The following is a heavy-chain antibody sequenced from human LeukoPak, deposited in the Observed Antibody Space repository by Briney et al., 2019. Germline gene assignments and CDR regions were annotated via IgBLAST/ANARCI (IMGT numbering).Heavy chain of an antibody. CDR2: ISSSSSTI. Sequence: HAGGSLRLSCAASGFTFSSYSMNWVRQAPGKGLEWVSYISSSSSTIYYADSVKGRFTISRDNAKNSLYLQMNSLRAEDTAVYYCARGSKRWLQFYSAFDIWGQGTMVTVSS. CDR1: GFTFSSYS. D-gene: IGHD5-24*01. CDR3: ARGSKRWLQFYSAFDI. V-gene: IGHV3-48*01. J-gene: IGHJ3*02.